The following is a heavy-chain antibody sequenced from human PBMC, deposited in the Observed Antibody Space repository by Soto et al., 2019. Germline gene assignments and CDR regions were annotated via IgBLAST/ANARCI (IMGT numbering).Heavy chain of an antibody. CDR3: ARAGIAVAGTWGYFDY. Sequence: EVQLVESGGGLVKPGGSLRLSCAASGFTFSSYSMNWVRQAPGKGLEWVSSISSSSSYIYYADSVKGRFTISRDNAKNSLYLQMTRLRAEDTDVYYCARAGIAVAGTWGYFDYWGQGTLVTVSS. CDR1: GFTFSSYS. CDR2: ISSSSSYI. V-gene: IGHV3-21*01. D-gene: IGHD6-19*01. J-gene: IGHJ4*02.